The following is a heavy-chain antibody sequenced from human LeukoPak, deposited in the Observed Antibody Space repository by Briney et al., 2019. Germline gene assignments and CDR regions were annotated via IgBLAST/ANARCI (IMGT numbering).Heavy chain of an antibody. CDR2: IYYSGST. D-gene: IGHD2-21*02. Sequence: SETLSLTCTVSGGSISSYYWGWIRQPPGKGLEWIGYIYYSGSTNYNPSLKSRVTISVDTSKNQFSLKLSSVTAADTAVYYCATDPNPGGDDFDYWGQGTLVTVSS. CDR1: GGSISSYY. CDR3: ATDPNPGGDDFDY. V-gene: IGHV4-59*01. J-gene: IGHJ4*02.